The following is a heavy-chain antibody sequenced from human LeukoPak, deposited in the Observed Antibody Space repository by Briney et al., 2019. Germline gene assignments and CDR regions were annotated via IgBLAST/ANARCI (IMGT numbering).Heavy chain of an antibody. J-gene: IGHJ4*02. CDR1: GFTFEDYA. D-gene: IGHD5-12*01. V-gene: IGHV3-9*01. CDR3: ALNGGGDSGYGNFDY. Sequence: PGGSLRLSCAVSGFTFEDYAMHWVRQVPGKGLEGGSGINWNSDSIGYADSVKGRFTTSRDNAKNSLYLQMNSLRAEDTAFYYCALNGGGDSGYGNFDYWGQGTLVTVSS. CDR2: INWNSDSI.